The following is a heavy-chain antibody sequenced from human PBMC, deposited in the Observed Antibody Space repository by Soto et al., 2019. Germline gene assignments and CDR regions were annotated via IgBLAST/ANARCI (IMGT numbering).Heavy chain of an antibody. V-gene: IGHV3-53*01. J-gene: IGHJ5*01. Sequence: GGSLRLSCEVPGFSVTNNYMHWVRQAPGKGLEWVAITYKNGDSDFADSVKGRVAMSRDSPTNTVVLHMKNLRVEDTAVYYCARAKYGNTAPDSWGQGTLVTVSS. D-gene: IGHD3-10*01. CDR1: GFSVTNNY. CDR2: TYKNGDS. CDR3: ARAKYGNTAPDS.